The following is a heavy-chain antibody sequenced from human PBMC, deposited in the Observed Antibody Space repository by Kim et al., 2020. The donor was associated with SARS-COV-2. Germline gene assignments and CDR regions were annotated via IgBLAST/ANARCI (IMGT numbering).Heavy chain of an antibody. V-gene: IGHV3-7*03. J-gene: IGHJ6*02. CDR1: GFSFSNHW. CDR2: INQHGSEK. CDR3: ARNNAMDV. Sequence: GGSLRLSCAASGFSFSNHWMTWVRQAPGRGPEWVANINQHGSEKYYVASVGGRFTISRDDATNSLYLQMNSLRDEDTATYYCARNNAMDVWGQGTTVTVSS.